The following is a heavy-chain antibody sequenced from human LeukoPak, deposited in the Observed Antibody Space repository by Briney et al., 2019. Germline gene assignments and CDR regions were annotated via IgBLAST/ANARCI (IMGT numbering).Heavy chain of an antibody. CDR2: ISYDGSNK. CDR1: GFTFSSYA. V-gene: IGHV3-30-3*01. Sequence: GGSLRLSCAASGFTFSSYAMHWVRQAPGKGLEWVAVISYDGSNKYYADSVKGRFTISRDNSKNTLYLQMNSLRAEDMAVYYCARPVGYYSYFDYWGQGTLVTVSS. J-gene: IGHJ4*02. CDR3: ARPVGYYSYFDY. D-gene: IGHD3-22*01.